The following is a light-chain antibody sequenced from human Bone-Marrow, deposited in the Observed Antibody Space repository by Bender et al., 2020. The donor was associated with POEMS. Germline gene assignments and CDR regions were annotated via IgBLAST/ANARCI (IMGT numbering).Light chain of an antibody. CDR3: SSYTDSSTGV. Sequence: QSVLTQPASVSGSPGQSITISCIGASSDIGYSDHVSWYQQRPGKAPELIIYDVSNRPSGVSNRFSGSKSGDTASLTISGLQPEDEADYYCSSYTDSSTGVFGTGTKVTVL. J-gene: IGLJ1*01. CDR1: SSDIGYSDH. V-gene: IGLV2-14*03. CDR2: DVS.